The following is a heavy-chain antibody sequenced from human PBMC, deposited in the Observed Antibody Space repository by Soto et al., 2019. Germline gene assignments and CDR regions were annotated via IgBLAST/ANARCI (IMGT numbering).Heavy chain of an antibody. Sequence: EVQLLESGGGLVQPGGSLRLSCAASGFTFSSYAMSWVRQAPGKGLEWVSAISGSGGSTYYADSVKGRFTISRDNSKNTLYLQMNSLRAEDTAAYYCAKDIREKNIVVVPAARAYYYYGMDVWGQGTTVTVSS. CDR2: ISGSGGST. V-gene: IGHV3-23*01. J-gene: IGHJ6*02. CDR3: AKDIREKNIVVVPAARAYYYYGMDV. D-gene: IGHD2-2*01. CDR1: GFTFSSYA.